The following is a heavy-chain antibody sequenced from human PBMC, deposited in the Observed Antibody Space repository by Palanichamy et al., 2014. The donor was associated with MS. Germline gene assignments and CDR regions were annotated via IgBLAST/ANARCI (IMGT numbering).Heavy chain of an antibody. CDR1: GFTFSSYA. D-gene: IGHD6-13*01. CDR2: ISDSGGSR. Sequence: EVQLLESGGGLVQPGGSLRLSCAASGFTFSSYAMSWVRQAPEKGLEWVSAISDSGGSRYYADSVRGRFTISRDNAKNTLYLQMNSLRAEDTAVYYCATQVTAAAVDYWGQGTLVTVSS. J-gene: IGHJ4*02. CDR3: ATQVTAAAVDY. V-gene: IGHV3-23*01.